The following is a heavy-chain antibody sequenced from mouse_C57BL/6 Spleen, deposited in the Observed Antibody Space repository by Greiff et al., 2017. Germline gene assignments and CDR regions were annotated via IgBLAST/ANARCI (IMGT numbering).Heavy chain of an antibody. J-gene: IGHJ1*03. Sequence: QVQLQQSGAELVKPGASVKISCKASGYAFSSYWMNWVKQRPGKGLEWIGQIYPGDGDTNYNGKFKGKATLTADKSSSTAYMQLGSLTSEDSAVYFCARDPPHYYGSSYWYFDVWGTGTTVTVSS. V-gene: IGHV1-80*01. CDR3: ARDPPHYYGSSYWYFDV. CDR2: IYPGDGDT. CDR1: GYAFSSYW. D-gene: IGHD1-1*01.